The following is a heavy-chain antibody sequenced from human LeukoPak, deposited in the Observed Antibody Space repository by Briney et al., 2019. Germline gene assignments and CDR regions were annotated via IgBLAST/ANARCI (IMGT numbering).Heavy chain of an antibody. J-gene: IGHJ4*02. CDR1: GYTFTGYY. Sequence: ALVKVSCKASGYTFTGYYMHWVRQAPGQGLEWMGRINPNSGGTNYAQKFQGRVTMTRDTSISTAYMELSRLRSDDTAVYYCARDPQDIVVVPAAMGNDYWGQGTLVTVSS. D-gene: IGHD2-2*01. CDR3: ARDPQDIVVVPAAMGNDY. V-gene: IGHV1-2*06. CDR2: INPNSGGT.